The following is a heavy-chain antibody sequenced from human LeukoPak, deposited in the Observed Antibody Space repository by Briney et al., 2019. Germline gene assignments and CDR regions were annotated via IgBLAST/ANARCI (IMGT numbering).Heavy chain of an antibody. J-gene: IGHJ1*01. CDR1: GYSFTSYW. Sequence: GESLQISCKGSGYSFTSYWIGWVRQLPGKGLEWMGIIYPGDSDTRYSPSFQGQVTISADKSISTAYLQWSSLKASDTAMYYCARLSDSLPGDFQHWGQGTLVTVSS. D-gene: IGHD2-15*01. V-gene: IGHV5-51*01. CDR3: ARLSDSLPGDFQH. CDR2: IYPGDSDT.